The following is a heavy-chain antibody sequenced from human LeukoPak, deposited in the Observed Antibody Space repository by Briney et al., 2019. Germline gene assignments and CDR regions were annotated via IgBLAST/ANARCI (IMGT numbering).Heavy chain of an antibody. J-gene: IGHJ4*02. CDR3: ASGSPPSPIAVAAPGFDY. D-gene: IGHD6-19*01. V-gene: IGHV3-30-3*01. Sequence: LRLSXAASGFTFSSYAMHWVRQAPGKGLEWVAVISYDGSNKYYADSVKGRFTISRDNSKNTLYLQMNSLRAEDTAVYYCASGSPPSPIAVAAPGFDYWGQGTLVTVSS. CDR2: ISYDGSNK. CDR1: GFTFSSYA.